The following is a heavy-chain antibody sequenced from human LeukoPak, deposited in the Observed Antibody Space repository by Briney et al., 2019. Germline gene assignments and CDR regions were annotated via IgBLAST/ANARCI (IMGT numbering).Heavy chain of an antibody. D-gene: IGHD1-26*01. V-gene: IGHV3-23*01. CDR3: ARRRYSGSSQHFDY. CDR2: ISDSGGNT. CDR1: GFTISNYA. J-gene: IGHJ4*02. Sequence: GGSLRLSCAASGFTISNYAMSWVRQAPGKGLEWVSGISDSGGNTYYADSVKGRFTISRDNAKNSLYLQMNSLRAEDTAVYYCARRRYSGSSQHFDYWGQGTLVTVSS.